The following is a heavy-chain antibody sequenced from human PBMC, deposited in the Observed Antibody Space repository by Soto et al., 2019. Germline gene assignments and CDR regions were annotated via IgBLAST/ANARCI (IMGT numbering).Heavy chain of an antibody. V-gene: IGHV4-4*02. D-gene: IGHD3-10*01. CDR3: VRISYYNSGSAFAYFDY. Sequence: SETLSLTCAVSGDSISSRNWWSWVRQPPGVDLEWIGEIFHSGSTKYNPSLRSRVTISLDKSKNQFSLKVNSVTAADTAVYFCVRISYYNSGSAFAYFDYWGKGTLVTVSS. CDR1: GDSISSRNW. CDR2: IFHSGST. J-gene: IGHJ4*02.